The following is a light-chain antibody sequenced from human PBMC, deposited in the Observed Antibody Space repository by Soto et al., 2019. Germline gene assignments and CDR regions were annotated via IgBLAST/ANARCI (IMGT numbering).Light chain of an antibody. CDR3: QQSYSTPFT. J-gene: IGKJ3*01. V-gene: IGKV1-39*01. CDR2: AAS. CDR1: QSISNY. Sequence: DIQMTQSPSSLSASVGDRVTITCRASQSISNYLSWYQQKPGKPPKLLIYAASNLQSGVPSRFSGSRSWTDFTLTISSLQPEDFATYYCQQSYSTPFTFGPGTKVDIK.